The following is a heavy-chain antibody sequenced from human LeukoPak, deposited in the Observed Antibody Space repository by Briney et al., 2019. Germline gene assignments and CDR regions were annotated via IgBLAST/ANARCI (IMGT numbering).Heavy chain of an antibody. J-gene: IGHJ4*02. Sequence: GGSLRLSCAASGFTFRSDGMHWVRQAPGKGLEWVTFIGYDGSDKYYADSVKGRFTISRDNSKNTLYLQMNSLRAEDTALYYCARDSSSGWYGEDYWGQGTLVTVSS. V-gene: IGHV3-30*02. D-gene: IGHD6-19*01. CDR3: ARDSSSGWYGEDY. CDR2: IGYDGSDK. CDR1: GFTFRSDG.